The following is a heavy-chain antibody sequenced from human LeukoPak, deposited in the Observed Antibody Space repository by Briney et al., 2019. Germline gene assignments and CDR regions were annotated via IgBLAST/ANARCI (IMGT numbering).Heavy chain of an antibody. CDR1: GXXFSSYS. J-gene: IGHJ6*02. CDR2: XSXXSSYI. Sequence: SGXXFSSYSMKWVRQAPGKGLEXGSXXSXXSSYIYYADAVKGRFTISRDNAKNSLYLQMNSLRAEDTAVYYCAREDIVVVPAAPESSYYGMDVWGQGTTVTVSS. V-gene: IGHV3-21*01. CDR3: AREDIVVVPAAPESSYYGMDV. D-gene: IGHD2-2*01.